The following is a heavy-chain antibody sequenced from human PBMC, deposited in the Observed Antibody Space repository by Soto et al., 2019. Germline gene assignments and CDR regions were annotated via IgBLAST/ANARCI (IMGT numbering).Heavy chain of an antibody. V-gene: IGHV3-33*01. CDR3: ARHPRPTYGDYADY. CDR1: GFSFSSYG. Sequence: QVQLVESGGGVVQPGTSLRLSCAASGFSFSSYGMHWVRQAPGKGLEWVAVVWYDGSNKYYADSVKGRFTISRDNSKNTLYLQMNRLRAEDTAVYYCARHPRPTYGDYADYWGQGTLVTVSS. D-gene: IGHD4-17*01. J-gene: IGHJ4*02. CDR2: VWYDGSNK.